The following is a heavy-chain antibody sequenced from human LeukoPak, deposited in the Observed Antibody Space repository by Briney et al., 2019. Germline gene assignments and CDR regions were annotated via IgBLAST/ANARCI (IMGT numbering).Heavy chain of an antibody. CDR3: ARAPGKAVAGFHY. CDR1: DYSISSGYY. D-gene: IGHD6-19*01. CDR2: IYHSGST. Sequence: SETLSLTCAVSDYSISSGYYWGWFRQPPGKGLEWIGSIYHSGSTYYNPSLKSRVTISVDTTKNQFSLTLGSVTAADTAVYYCARAPGKAVAGFHYWGQGTLVTVSS. J-gene: IGHJ4*02. V-gene: IGHV4-38-2*01.